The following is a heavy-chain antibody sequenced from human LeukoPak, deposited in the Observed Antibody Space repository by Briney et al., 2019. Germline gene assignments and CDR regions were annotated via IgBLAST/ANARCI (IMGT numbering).Heavy chain of an antibody. V-gene: IGHV4-4*07. J-gene: IGHJ4*01. Sequence: SETLSLTCTISGDSISTHAYYWIRQPAGRGLEYIGRIHTSVSTNYNPSLQSRVSMSLDKSNNEFSLKLSSVTAADTAVYYCARGQYYDTSVWANGTLVAVSS. CDR1: GDSISTHA. CDR3: ARGQYYDTSV. D-gene: IGHD3-22*01. CDR2: IHTSVST.